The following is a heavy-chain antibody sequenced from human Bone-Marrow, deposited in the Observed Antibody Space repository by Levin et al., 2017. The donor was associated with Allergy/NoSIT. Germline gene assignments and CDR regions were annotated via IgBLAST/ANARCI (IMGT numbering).Heavy chain of an antibody. CDR1: GTSISTSSYS. CDR2: IYATGSS. CDR3: ARAGSATSWAFDV. V-gene: IGHV4-61*02. J-gene: IGHJ3*01. Sequence: SQTLSLTCTVSGTSISTSSYSWNWVRQPAGRGLEWLGRIYATGSSSYNPSLNGRGSISLDTSKNQFALRLNSVTASDTALYYCARAGSATSWAFDVWGQGALVTVSA.